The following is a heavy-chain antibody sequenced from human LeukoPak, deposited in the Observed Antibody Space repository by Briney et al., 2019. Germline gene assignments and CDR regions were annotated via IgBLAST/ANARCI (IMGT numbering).Heavy chain of an antibody. V-gene: IGHV3-64D*06. CDR2: ISSNGGST. CDR3: VNGDQSSWYRTLLY. Sequence: GGSLRLSCSASGFTFSTYAMHWVRQAPGKGLEYVSAISSNGGSTYYADSVKGRFTISRDNSKNTLHLQMSSLRAEDTAMYYCVNGDQSSWYRTLLYWGQGTLVTVSS. D-gene: IGHD6-13*01. CDR1: GFTFSTYA. J-gene: IGHJ4*02.